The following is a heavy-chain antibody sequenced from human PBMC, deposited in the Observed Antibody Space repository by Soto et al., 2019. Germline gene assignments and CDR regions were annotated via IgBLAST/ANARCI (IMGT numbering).Heavy chain of an antibody. CDR1: GGSLSTYY. Sequence: ETLSLTCTVSGGSLSTYYWSWIRQPPGKGLEWIVYMSYSGSSNYNPSLKSRVTMSVDTSKNQVSLKLSSVTTADTAVYYCAKTRITSTAATFDPWGQGTLVTVSS. V-gene: IGHV4-59*01. D-gene: IGHD1-20*01. J-gene: IGHJ5*02. CDR3: AKTRITSTAATFDP. CDR2: MSYSGSS.